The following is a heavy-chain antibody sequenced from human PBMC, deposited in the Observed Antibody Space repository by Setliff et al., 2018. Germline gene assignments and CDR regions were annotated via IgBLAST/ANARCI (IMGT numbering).Heavy chain of an antibody. Sequence: VASVKVPARASGYTFSNYGVTWVRQAPGQGLEWMGWVTVYNGNTKYAQNLQGRLTLTTDISTSTAYMELGSLTTDDTAVYYCARVESMVRGKNILRHFDYWGQGIQVTVSS. CDR2: VTVYNGNT. CDR1: GYTFSNYG. D-gene: IGHD3-10*01. CDR3: ARVESMVRGKNILRHFDY. V-gene: IGHV1-18*01. J-gene: IGHJ4*02.